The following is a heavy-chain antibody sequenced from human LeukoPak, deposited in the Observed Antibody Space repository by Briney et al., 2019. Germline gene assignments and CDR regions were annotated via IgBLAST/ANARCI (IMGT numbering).Heavy chain of an antibody. CDR3: ARGAYGSGSLTFNYYYYYGMDV. V-gene: IGHV3-66*01. CDR1: GFTSSTNS. CDR2: IYSGGST. D-gene: IGHD3-10*01. Sequence: PGGSLRLSCAASGFTSSTNSMNWVRQAPGKGLEWVSVIYSGGSTYYADSVKGRFTISRDNSKNTLYLQMNSLRAEDTAVYYCARGAYGSGSLTFNYYYYYGMDVWGQGTTVTVSS. J-gene: IGHJ6*02.